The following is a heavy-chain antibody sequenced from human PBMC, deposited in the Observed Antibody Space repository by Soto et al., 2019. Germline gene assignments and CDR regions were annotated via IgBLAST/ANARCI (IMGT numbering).Heavy chain of an antibody. V-gene: IGHV3-7*01. Sequence: GGSLRLSCAASGFTFSSYWMSWVRQTPGKGLEWVANIKEDGSEKFYVDSVKGRFTLSRDNAQNSLYLQMDTLRAEDTALYYCAIQEQVAQFNSWGRGTLVTVSS. CDR1: GFTFSSYW. D-gene: IGHD6-13*01. J-gene: IGHJ4*02. CDR2: IKEDGSEK. CDR3: AIQEQVAQFNS.